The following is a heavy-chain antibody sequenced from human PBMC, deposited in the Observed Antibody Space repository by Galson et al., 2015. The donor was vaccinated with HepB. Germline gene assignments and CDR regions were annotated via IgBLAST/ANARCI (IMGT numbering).Heavy chain of an antibody. J-gene: IGHJ4*02. CDR1: GFTFSSYW. CDR3: AREPGSQVAGTDY. Sequence: SLRLSCAASGFTFSSYWMSWVRQAPGKGLEWVANIKQDGSEKYYVDSVKGRFTISRDNAKNSLYLQMNSLRAEDTAVYYCAREPGSQVAGTDYWGQGTLVTVSS. D-gene: IGHD6-19*01. CDR2: IKQDGSEK. V-gene: IGHV3-7*03.